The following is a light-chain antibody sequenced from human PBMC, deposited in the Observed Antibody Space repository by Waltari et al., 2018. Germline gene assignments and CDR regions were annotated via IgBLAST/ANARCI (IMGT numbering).Light chain of an antibody. J-gene: IGLJ2*01. CDR3: SSYTSSSTYVG. V-gene: IGLV2-14*01. CDR1: SSDIANYNY. Sequence: QSALTQPASVSGSPGQSITISSTGTSSDIANYNYVSWYQQHPDKAPKLMIYEVSNRPAGVSNRFSGSKSGNTASLTISGLQAADEADYYCSSYTSSSTYVGFGGGTKLTVL. CDR2: EVS.